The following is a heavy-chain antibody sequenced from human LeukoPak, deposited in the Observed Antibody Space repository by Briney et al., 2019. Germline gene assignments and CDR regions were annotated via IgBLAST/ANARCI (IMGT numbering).Heavy chain of an antibody. J-gene: IGHJ4*02. V-gene: IGHV3-15*01. Sequence: GGSLRLSCAASGFTFSDAGMSWVRQAPGKGLEWVGRIRSEADGGTTDYAAPVKGRFTISRDDSKNTLYLQMSSLKTEDTAVYFCAHRNTTMVRVDYWGQGTLVTVSS. CDR2: IRSEADGGTT. CDR1: GFTFSDAG. CDR3: AHRNTTMVRVDY. D-gene: IGHD5-18*01.